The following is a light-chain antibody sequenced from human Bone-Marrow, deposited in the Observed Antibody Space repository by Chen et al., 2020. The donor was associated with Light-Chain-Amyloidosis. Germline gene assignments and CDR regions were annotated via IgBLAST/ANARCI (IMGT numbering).Light chain of an antibody. J-gene: IGLJ3*02. CDR1: RSNLGAGYD. Sequence: QSVLTQPPSLPAPPGQKVTIPCPWSRSNLGAGYDVLWYQQIPGTAPPLLIYDNNTRPSGVPGRFSGSKCGTSAFLTMTGLQAEDEADYYCQSYGMGLYSSVFGGGTKLTVL. CDR3: QSYGMGLYSSV. CDR2: DNN. V-gene: IGLV1-40*01.